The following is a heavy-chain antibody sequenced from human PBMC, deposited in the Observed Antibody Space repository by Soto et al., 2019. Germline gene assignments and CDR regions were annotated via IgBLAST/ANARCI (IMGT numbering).Heavy chain of an antibody. CDR3: ARDGDYYGSGSPPLLSR. J-gene: IGHJ4*02. CDR2: IYYSGST. Sequence: QVQLQESGPGLVKPSQTLSLTCTVSGGSITSGGYCWTWIRQHPVKGLEWMGHIYYSGSTSYNPSLNNRVTISIDTSKNQFSLKLTSVTAAETAVYYCARDGDYYGSGSPPLLSRWGQGTLVTVSS. D-gene: IGHD3-10*01. V-gene: IGHV4-31*03. CDR1: GGSITSGGYC.